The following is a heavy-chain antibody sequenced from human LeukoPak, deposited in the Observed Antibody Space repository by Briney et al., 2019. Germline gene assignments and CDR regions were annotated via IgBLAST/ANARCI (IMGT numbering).Heavy chain of an antibody. V-gene: IGHV3-21*01. Sequence: PGGSLRLSCAASGFTFTSYGMTWVRQAPGKGLEWVSSISHSSSYIYYADSVKGRFTISRDNAKNSLYLQMNSLRAEDTAVYYCASSYDSSGYYLPDYYYMDVWGKGTTVTVSS. D-gene: IGHD3-22*01. CDR3: ASSYDSSGYYLPDYYYMDV. CDR1: GFTFTSYG. CDR2: ISHSSSYI. J-gene: IGHJ6*03.